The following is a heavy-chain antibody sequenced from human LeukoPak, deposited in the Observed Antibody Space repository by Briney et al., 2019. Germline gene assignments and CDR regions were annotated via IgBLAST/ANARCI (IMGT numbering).Heavy chain of an antibody. Sequence: GGSLRLSCAASGFTFSDYYMSWIRQAPGKGLGRVSYISSSGSTIYYADSVKGRFTISRDNAKNSLYLQMNSLRAEDTAVYYCARPVMVRGVIISYYFDYRGQGALVTVSS. D-gene: IGHD3-10*01. CDR3: ARPVMVRGVIISYYFDY. J-gene: IGHJ4*02. CDR2: ISSSGSTI. CDR1: GFTFSDYY. V-gene: IGHV3-11*01.